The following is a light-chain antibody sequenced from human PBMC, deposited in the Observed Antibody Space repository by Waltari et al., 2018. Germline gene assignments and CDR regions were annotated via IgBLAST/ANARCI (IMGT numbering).Light chain of an antibody. J-gene: IGKJ5*01. V-gene: IGKV1-39*01. CDR3: QQSYSTPIT. Sequence: DIQMTQSPSSLSVSVGDRVTISCRASQGISTYLNWYQQKPGKAPNLLIYAASSLQSGVPSGFRGSGSGTDFTLIISSLQPDDFASYYCQQSYSTPITFGQGTRLEIK. CDR1: QGISTY. CDR2: AAS.